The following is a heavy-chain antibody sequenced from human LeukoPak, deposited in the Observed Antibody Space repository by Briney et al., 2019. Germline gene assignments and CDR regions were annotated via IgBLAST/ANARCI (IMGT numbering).Heavy chain of an antibody. Sequence: PGGSLRLSCAASGFTFSSYAMSWVRQAPGKGLEWVSYISSSSSTIYYADSVKGRFTISRDNAKNSLYLQMNSLRAEDTAVYYCARAENYYDSSGYSEWGQGTLVTVSS. D-gene: IGHD3-22*01. V-gene: IGHV3-48*01. CDR3: ARAENYYDSSGYSE. J-gene: IGHJ4*02. CDR2: ISSSSSTI. CDR1: GFTFSSYA.